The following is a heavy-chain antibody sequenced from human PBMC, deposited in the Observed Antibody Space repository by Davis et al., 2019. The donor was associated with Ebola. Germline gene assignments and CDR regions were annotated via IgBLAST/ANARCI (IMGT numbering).Heavy chain of an antibody. CDR3: ARGLWGDTDY. CDR2: IWYDGSNK. J-gene: IGHJ4*02. V-gene: IGHV3-33*01. D-gene: IGHD5-18*01. CDR1: GFTFSTYG. Sequence: PGGSLRLSCAASGFTFSTYGMNWVRQAPGKGLEWVAFIWYDGSNKYYADSVKGRFSISRDNAKNTLYLQMDSLRVEDTAVYYCARGLWGDTDYWGQGTLVTVSS.